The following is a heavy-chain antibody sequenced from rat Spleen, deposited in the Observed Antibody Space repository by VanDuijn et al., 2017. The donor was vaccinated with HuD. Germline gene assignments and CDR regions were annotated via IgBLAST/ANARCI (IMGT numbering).Heavy chain of an antibody. D-gene: IGHD1-4*01. CDR3: TTEATRVYFDY. CDR1: GFIFSKFY. Sequence: EVQLVGSGGGSVQPGRSMKLSCAASGFIFSKFYMAWVRQAPTKGLEWIASITTGGGSTYYPDSVKGRFAISRANSENTVYLQMNSLRSEDTATYYCTTEATRVYFDYWGQGVMVTVSS. J-gene: IGHJ2*01. CDR2: ITTGGGST. V-gene: IGHV5-27*01.